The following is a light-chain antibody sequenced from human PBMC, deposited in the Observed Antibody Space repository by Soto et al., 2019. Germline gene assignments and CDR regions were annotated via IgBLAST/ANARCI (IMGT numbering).Light chain of an antibody. V-gene: IGKV3-11*01. CDR3: QRSNWPSIT. J-gene: IGKJ5*01. CDR1: QSVSSY. CDR2: DAS. Sequence: EIVLAQSPATLSLSPGERATLSCRASQSVSSYLAWYQQKPGQGPRLLIYDASNRATGIPARFSGSGSATDFTLTISSLEPEDSAVYHCQRSNWPSITFGQGTRLEIK.